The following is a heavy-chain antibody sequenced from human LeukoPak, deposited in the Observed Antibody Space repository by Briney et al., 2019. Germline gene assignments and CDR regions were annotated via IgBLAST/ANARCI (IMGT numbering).Heavy chain of an antibody. CDR1: GGSISSYY. CDR3: ARQLERRYYFDY. J-gene: IGHJ4*02. CDR2: IYYSGST. V-gene: IGHV4-59*01. D-gene: IGHD1-1*01. Sequence: SETLSLTCTVSGGSISSYYWSWIRQPPGKGLEWIGYIYYSGSTNYNHSLKSRVTISVDTSKNQFSLKLSSVTAADTAVYYCARQLERRYYFDYWGQGTLVTVSS.